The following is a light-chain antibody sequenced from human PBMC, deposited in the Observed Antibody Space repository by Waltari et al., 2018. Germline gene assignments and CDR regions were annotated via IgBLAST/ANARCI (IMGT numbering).Light chain of an antibody. J-gene: IGKJ2*01. CDR3: QQSDGIPFT. CDR2: KTS. Sequence: DIKMTQSPSSLSASVGDTVTITCRASQSVGRFLNWYQQRPGEAPKLLIYKTSNLQGGVPSRFSGSGSGIDFTLTIDSLQPEDFASYYCQQSDGIPFTFGPGT. CDR1: QSVGRF. V-gene: IGKV1-39*01.